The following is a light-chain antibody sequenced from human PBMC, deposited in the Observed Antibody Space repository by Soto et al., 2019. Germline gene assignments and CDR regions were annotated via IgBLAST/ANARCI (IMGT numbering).Light chain of an antibody. CDR3: CSYAGSYTFV. J-gene: IGLJ1*01. Sequence: QSVLTQLPPASGCPGQAATVSCTGNTSDVGGYIYVSWYQQYPGKAPKLIIYNVGTRRLGVPGRFSGSKSGNTASLTISGLQAEDEAQYYCCSYAGSYTFVFGSGTKVTVL. CDR2: NVG. V-gene: IGLV2-11*01. CDR1: TSDVGGYIY.